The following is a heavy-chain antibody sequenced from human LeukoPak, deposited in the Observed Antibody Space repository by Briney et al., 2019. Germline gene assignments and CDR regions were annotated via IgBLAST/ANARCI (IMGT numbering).Heavy chain of an antibody. V-gene: IGHV4-38-2*01. D-gene: IGHD3-16*01. J-gene: IGHJ6*03. CDR1: AYSISSGYY. CDR2: IYHSGST. CDR3: ARGYGGIYYYYMDV. Sequence: PSETLSLTCAVSAYSISSGYYWGWIRQPPGKGLEWIGSIYHSGSTYYNPSLKSRVTMSVDTSKNQFSLKLRSVTAADTAVYFCARGYGGIYYYYMDVWGKGTTVTVSS.